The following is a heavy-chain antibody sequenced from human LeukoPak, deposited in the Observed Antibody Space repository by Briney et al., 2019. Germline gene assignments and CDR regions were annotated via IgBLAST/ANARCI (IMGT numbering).Heavy chain of an antibody. J-gene: IGHJ4*02. CDR1: GGSFSSYA. Sequence: GASVKVSCQASGGSFSSYAISWVRQAPGQGLEWMGGIIPIFGTANYEQKFQGRVTMTRDTSTSTVYMELSSLRSEDTAVYYCARGLWFGEAHNDYWGQGTLVTVSS. CDR2: IIPIFGTA. CDR3: ARGLWFGEAHNDY. D-gene: IGHD3-10*01. V-gene: IGHV1-69*05.